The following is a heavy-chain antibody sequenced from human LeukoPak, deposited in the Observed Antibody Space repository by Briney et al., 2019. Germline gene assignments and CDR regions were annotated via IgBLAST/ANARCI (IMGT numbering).Heavy chain of an antibody. D-gene: IGHD6-19*01. V-gene: IGHV4-59*12. CDR3: ARGLAPGIAVAGDY. J-gene: IGHJ4*02. Sequence: SETLSLTCTVSGGSISSYYWSWIRQPPGKGLEWIGEIYHSGSTNYNPSLKSRVTISVDKSKNQFSLKLSSVTAADTAVYYCARGLAPGIAVAGDYWGQGTLVTVSS. CDR2: IYHSGST. CDR1: GGSISSYY.